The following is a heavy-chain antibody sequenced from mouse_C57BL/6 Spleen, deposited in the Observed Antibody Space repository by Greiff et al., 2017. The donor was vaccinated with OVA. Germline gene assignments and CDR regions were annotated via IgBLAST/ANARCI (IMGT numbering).Heavy chain of an antibody. V-gene: IGHV1-15*01. Sequence: VKLQESGAELVRPGASVTLSCKASGYTFTDYEMHWVKQTPVHGLEWIGAIDPETGGTAYNQKFKGKAILTADKSSSTAYMELRSLTSEDSAVYYCTREGYDYPFAYWGKGTLVTVSA. CDR2: IDPETGGT. CDR1: GYTFTDYE. D-gene: IGHD2-4*01. CDR3: TREGYDYPFAY. J-gene: IGHJ3*01.